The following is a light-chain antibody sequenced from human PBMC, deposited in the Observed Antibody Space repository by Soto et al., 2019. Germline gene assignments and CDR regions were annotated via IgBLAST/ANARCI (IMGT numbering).Light chain of an antibody. CDR2: EVS. CDR1: SSDVGYYNY. J-gene: IGLJ1*01. Sequence: QSVLTQPPSASGSPGQSVTISCTGTSSDVGYYNYVSWYQQHPGKAPKLMIYEVSERPSGVPDRFAGSKSGNTASLTISGLQAEDEADYYCSSYTSSSTLEVFGTGTKVTVL. CDR3: SSYTSSSTLEV. V-gene: IGLV2-8*01.